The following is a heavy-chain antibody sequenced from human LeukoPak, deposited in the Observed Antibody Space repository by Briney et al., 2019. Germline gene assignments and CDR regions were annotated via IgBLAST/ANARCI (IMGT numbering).Heavy chain of an antibody. CDR2: IDWDDDK. CDR1: GFSLSTRGMR. Sequence: FGPALVKPTQTLTLTCTFSGFSLSTRGMRVSWIRQPPGKALEWLARIDWDDDKFYSTSLKTRLTISKDTSKNQVVLTMTNMDPVDTATYYCARSRRDYGDYDYWGQGTLVTVSS. J-gene: IGHJ4*02. D-gene: IGHD4-17*01. CDR3: ARSRRDYGDYDY. V-gene: IGHV2-70*04.